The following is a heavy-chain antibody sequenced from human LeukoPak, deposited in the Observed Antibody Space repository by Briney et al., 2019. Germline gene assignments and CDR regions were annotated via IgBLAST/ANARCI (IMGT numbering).Heavy chain of an antibody. CDR3: ASQDWFDP. Sequence: LPGGSLRLSCAASGFTFSSYSMNWVRQAPGKGLEWVSYISSSSSTIYYEDSVKGRFTISRDNAKNSLYLQMNSLRAEDTAVYYCASQDWFDPWGQGTLVTVSS. CDR2: ISSSSSTI. CDR1: GFTFSSYS. V-gene: IGHV3-48*04. J-gene: IGHJ5*02.